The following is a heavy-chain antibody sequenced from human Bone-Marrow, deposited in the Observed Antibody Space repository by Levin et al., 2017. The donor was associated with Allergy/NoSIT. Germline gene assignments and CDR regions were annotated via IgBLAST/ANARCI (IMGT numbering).Heavy chain of an antibody. CDR1: GFTFSSYA. J-gene: IGHJ6*02. D-gene: IGHD6-19*01. Sequence: GGSLRLSCAASGFTFSSYAMHWVGKPPGKGLDGLAFLSYDGSNKYYQDSLKGGFTISRDNSKNTLYLQMNSLRAEDTAVYYCARGGIAVAADELTYDDYGMDVWGQGTTVTVSS. CDR2: LSYDGSNK. CDR3: ARGGIAVAADELTYDDYGMDV. V-gene: IGHV3-30-3*01.